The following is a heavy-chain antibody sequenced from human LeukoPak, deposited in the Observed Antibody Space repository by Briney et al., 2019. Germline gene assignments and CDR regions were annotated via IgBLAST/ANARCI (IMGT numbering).Heavy chain of an antibody. Sequence: NPSETLSLTCTVSGGSISSGVYCWSWIRQRPGEGLQWIGYICSSGSAYYNASLKSRVSMSTDTSNNQFSLKLNSVTAADTAVYYCARDGGGSLHGMDVWGQGTTVTVSS. J-gene: IGHJ6*02. CDR1: GGSISSGVYC. V-gene: IGHV4-31*03. CDR3: ARDGGGSLHGMDV. D-gene: IGHD2-15*01. CDR2: ICSSGSA.